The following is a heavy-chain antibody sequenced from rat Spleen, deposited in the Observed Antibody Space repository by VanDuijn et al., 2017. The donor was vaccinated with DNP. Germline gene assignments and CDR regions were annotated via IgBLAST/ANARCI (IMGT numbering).Heavy chain of an antibody. CDR3: ARLGTQGFTY. CDR1: GYSITSNY. Sequence: EVQLQESGPGLVKPSQSLSLTCSVTGYSITSNYWAWIRKFPENKLEWMGHINGAGSTNYNPSLKSRISITRDTSKNQFFLQVNSVTTEDTATYYCARLGTQGFTYWGQGTLVTVSS. D-gene: IGHD1-5*01. V-gene: IGHV3-3*01. J-gene: IGHJ3*01. CDR2: INGAGST.